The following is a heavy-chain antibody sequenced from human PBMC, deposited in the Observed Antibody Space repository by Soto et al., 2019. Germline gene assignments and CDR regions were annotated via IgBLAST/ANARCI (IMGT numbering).Heavy chain of an antibody. V-gene: IGHV1-69*01. CDR2: IIPIPGTA. J-gene: IGHJ6*02. CDR1: GGTFGSYA. CDR3: ARSQGSSTSLEIYYYYYYGMDV. Sequence: VQLVQSGAEVQKPGSSVKVSCKASGGTFGSYAISWVRQAPGQGLEWMGGIIPIPGTANYAQKFQRRVTIAADESTSTAYMELSSLRSEDTAVYYCARSQGSSTSLEIYYYYYYGMDVWGQGTTVNVSS. D-gene: IGHD2-2*01.